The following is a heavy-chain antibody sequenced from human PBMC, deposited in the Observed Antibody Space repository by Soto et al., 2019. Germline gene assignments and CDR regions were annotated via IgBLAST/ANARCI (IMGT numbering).Heavy chain of an antibody. CDR2: IGAYNGNT. J-gene: IGHJ4*02. D-gene: IGHD2-21*01. V-gene: IGHV1-18*01. CDR3: ARNSPPFDY. CDR1: GYTFSSYT. Sequence: QVQLVQSGAEVKKSGASVKVSCKASGYTFSSYTISWVRQAPGQGLEWMGWIGAYNGNTKYAQKLQDRVTMTTDTSTNTAYMELRSLRSDDTAVYYCARNSPPFDYWGQGTLVTFSS.